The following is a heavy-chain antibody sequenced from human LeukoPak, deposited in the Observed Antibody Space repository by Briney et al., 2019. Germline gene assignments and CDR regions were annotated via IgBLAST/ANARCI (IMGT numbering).Heavy chain of an antibody. D-gene: IGHD3-10*01. V-gene: IGHV1-2*02. CDR3: AREPSGSGGYDY. CDR1: GFTFSGYY. J-gene: IGHJ4*02. Sequence: ASVKVSCKASGFTFSGYYMHWVPQAPGQGLEWMAWISPNSGGTNYVQKFQGRVTVTRDTSISTDYMEISGLTSDDTALYYCAREPSGSGGYDYWGQGALVTVSS. CDR2: ISPNSGGT.